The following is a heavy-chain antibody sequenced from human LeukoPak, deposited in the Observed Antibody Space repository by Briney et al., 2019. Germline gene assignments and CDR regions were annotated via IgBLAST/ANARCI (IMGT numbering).Heavy chain of an antibody. CDR3: ARHLGYYYDSTPYYFDY. V-gene: IGHV3-23*01. CDR2: ISGSGGST. D-gene: IGHD3-22*01. J-gene: IGHJ4*02. Sequence: PGGSLRLSCAASGFTFSSYAMSWVRQAPGKGLEWVSAISGSGGSTYYADSVKGRFTISRDNSKNTLYLQMNSLRAEDTAVYYCARHLGYYYDSTPYYFDYWGQGTLVTVSS. CDR1: GFTFSSYA.